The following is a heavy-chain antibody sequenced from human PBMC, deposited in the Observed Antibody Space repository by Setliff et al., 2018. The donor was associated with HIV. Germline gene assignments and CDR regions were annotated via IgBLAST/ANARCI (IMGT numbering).Heavy chain of an antibody. CDR2: IYASGST. V-gene: IGHV4-61*10. Sequence: SETLSLTCTVSGGSVSSGTYFWSWIRQPAGKGLEWIGYIYASGSTNYSPSLKSRVTISVDASKNQFSLKLKSVTAADTAVYFCARHVYSSGWGYVYHLDSWGQGTLVTVSS. CDR1: GGSVSSGTYF. J-gene: IGHJ4*02. CDR3: ARHVYSSGWGYVYHLDS. D-gene: IGHD6-19*01.